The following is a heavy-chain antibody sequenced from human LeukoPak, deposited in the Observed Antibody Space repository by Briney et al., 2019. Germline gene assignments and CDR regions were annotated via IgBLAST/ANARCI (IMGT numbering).Heavy chain of an antibody. CDR3: SRMVGGVYVMDV. Sequence: GRSLRLSCAASGLTFRTYAMSWVRHAPRKGLEWVSTLSGSGDSTYYAYSVTGRFTISRDNSMNSLFLQMTNLRAEDSALYYCSRMVGGVYVMDVWGQGTTVTVSS. CDR2: LSGSGDST. J-gene: IGHJ6*02. CDR1: GLTFRTYA. D-gene: IGHD3-10*01. V-gene: IGHV3-23*01.